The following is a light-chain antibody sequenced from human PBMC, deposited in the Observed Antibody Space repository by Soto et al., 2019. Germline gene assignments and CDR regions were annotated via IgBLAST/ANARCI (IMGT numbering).Light chain of an antibody. CDR3: QQYGSPPLT. Sequence: IVLTQSPGTLSLSPGERATLSCRASQSVSSSYLAWYQQKPGQAPRLLIYGASSRATGIPDRFSGSGSGTNFTLTISRLEAEDFAVYYSQQYGSPPLTFGGGTKVDIK. J-gene: IGKJ4*01. CDR2: GAS. CDR1: QSVSSSY. V-gene: IGKV3-20*01.